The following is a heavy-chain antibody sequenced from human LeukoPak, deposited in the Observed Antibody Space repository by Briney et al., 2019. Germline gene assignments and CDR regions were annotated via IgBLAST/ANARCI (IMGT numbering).Heavy chain of an antibody. CDR2: IGDSGEIE. CDR3: AKGYSSGWTPFDY. CDR1: GLILRGHA. Sequence: PGGSLTLSCEASGLILRGHAMSWVRQAPGKGLAWVSGIGDSGEIERYADSVKGRFTISRDNFRNTVYLEMRSLRPEDTAVYYCAKGYSSGWTPFDYWGQGTQVTVSS. J-gene: IGHJ4*02. V-gene: IGHV3-23*01. D-gene: IGHD6-19*01.